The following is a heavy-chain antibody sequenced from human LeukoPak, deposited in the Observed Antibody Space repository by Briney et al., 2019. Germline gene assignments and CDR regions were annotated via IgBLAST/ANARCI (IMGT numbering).Heavy chain of an antibody. J-gene: IGHJ4*02. CDR1: GYSISSGYY. Sequence: SETLSRTCAGSGYSISSGYYWGWIRQPPGKGLEWIGSIYHSGSTYYNPSLKSRATISVGTSKNQFSLKLSSVTAADTAVYYCARGFYDYVWGSYRFNYFDYWGQGTLVTVSS. CDR3: ARGFYDYVWGSYRFNYFDY. D-gene: IGHD3-16*02. CDR2: IYHSGST. V-gene: IGHV4-38-2*01.